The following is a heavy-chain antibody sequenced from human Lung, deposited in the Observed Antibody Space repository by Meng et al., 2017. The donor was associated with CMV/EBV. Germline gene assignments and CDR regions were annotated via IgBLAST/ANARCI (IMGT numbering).Heavy chain of an antibody. V-gene: IGHV3-74*01. CDR3: AREYRLKYDSSGFDF. D-gene: IGHD3-22*01. J-gene: IGHJ4*02. Sequence: SGLTFNTYWMHWVRQAPGKGLVWVSRITSDGSSTTYADYVKGRFTISRDNAKNTLYLQMNSLGAEDTAVYYCAREYRLKYDSSGFDFWGQGTLVTVSS. CDR1: GLTFNTYW. CDR2: ITSDGSST.